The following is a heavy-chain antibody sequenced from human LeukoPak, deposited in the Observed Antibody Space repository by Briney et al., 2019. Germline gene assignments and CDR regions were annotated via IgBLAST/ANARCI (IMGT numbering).Heavy chain of an antibody. CDR2: IYYSGST. D-gene: IGHD3-10*01. CDR3: ARDPRGSMVRGVLDY. V-gene: IGHV4-59*12. J-gene: IGHJ4*02. Sequence: SETLSLTCTVSGGSISSYYWSWIRQPPGKGLEWIGYIYYSGSTNYNPSLKSRVTISVDTSKNQFSLKLSSVTAADTAVYYCARDPRGSMVRGVLDYWGQGTLVTVSS. CDR1: GGSISSYY.